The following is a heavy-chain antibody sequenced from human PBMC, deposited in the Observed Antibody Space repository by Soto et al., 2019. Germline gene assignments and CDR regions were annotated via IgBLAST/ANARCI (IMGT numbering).Heavy chain of an antibody. CDR2: AMQDGVDK. V-gene: IGHV3-7*03. Sequence: PGGSLRLSSTASAFTLGTYWMAWVRQAPGKGLEWVANAMQDGVDKGHADSVRDRFTIIRENARNSVFLQMKSLRAEDTAVYFCARDVGGMLDYWGQGTLVTVSS. J-gene: IGHJ4*02. CDR1: AFTLGTYW. CDR3: ARDVGGMLDY.